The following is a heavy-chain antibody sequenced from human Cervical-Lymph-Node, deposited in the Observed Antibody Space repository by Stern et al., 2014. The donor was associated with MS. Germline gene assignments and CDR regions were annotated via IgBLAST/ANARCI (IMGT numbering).Heavy chain of an antibody. CDR2: IIPICSTT. Sequence: DQLVESGAEVKKPGSSVKVSCKASGGTFSSYAISWVRQAPGQGLEWMGGIIPICSTTNYAQKFQGRVTITADESTSTAYMELSSLRSEDTAVYYCATTRGYSYGNFDYWGQGTLVTVSS. D-gene: IGHD5-18*01. V-gene: IGHV1-69*01. CDR3: ATTRGYSYGNFDY. CDR1: GGTFSSYA. J-gene: IGHJ4*02.